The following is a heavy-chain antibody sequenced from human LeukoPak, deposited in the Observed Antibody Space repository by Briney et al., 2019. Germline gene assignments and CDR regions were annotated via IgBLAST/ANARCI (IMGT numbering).Heavy chain of an antibody. J-gene: IGHJ5*02. CDR1: EFSVGSNY. CDR2: IYSGGST. D-gene: IGHD6-13*01. CDR3: ARNLPYIAAAGPNWFDP. V-gene: IGHV3-66*01. Sequence: GGSLRLSCAASEFSVGSNYMTWVRQAPGKGLEWVSLIYSGGSTYYADSVKGRFTISRDNAKNSLYLQMNSLRAEDTAVYYCARNLPYIAAAGPNWFDPWGQGTLVTVSS.